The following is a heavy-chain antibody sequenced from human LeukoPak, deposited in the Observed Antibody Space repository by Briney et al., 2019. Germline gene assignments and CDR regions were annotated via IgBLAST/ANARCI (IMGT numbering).Heavy chain of an antibody. CDR2: IYHSGST. CDR3: ARLYDFWSGFGFDP. V-gene: IGHV4-38-2*01. Sequence: SETLSLTCAVSGYSISSGYYWGWIRQPPGKGLEGIGSIYHSGSTYYNPSLKSRVTISVDTSKNQFSLKLSSVTAADTAVYYCARLYDFWSGFGFDPWGQGTLVTVSS. CDR1: GYSISSGYY. D-gene: IGHD3-3*01. J-gene: IGHJ5*02.